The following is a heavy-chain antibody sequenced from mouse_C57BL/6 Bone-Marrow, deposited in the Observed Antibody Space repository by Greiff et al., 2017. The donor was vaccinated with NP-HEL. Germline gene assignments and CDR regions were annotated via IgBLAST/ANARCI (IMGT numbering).Heavy chain of an antibody. J-gene: IGHJ1*03. Sequence: EVKLVESEGGLVQPGSSMKLSCTASGFTFSDYYMDWVRQVPEKGLEWVANINYDGSSTYYLDSLKTRFIIARDNAKNILYLQMSRLKSEDTATYDCARDGVYYYGSRYFDVWGTGTTVTVSS. CDR1: GFTFSDYY. V-gene: IGHV5-16*01. D-gene: IGHD1-1*01. CDR3: ARDGVYYYGSRYFDV. CDR2: INYDGSST.